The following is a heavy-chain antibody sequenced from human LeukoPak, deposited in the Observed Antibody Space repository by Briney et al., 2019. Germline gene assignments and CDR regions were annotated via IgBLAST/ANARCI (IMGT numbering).Heavy chain of an antibody. CDR1: GYTFTSYA. J-gene: IGHJ5*02. Sequence: GASVKVSCKASGYTFTSYAMHWVRQAPGQRLEWMGWINAGNGNTKYSQKFQGRVTITRDTSASTAHMELSSLRSEDTAVYYCARDRGYCSGGSCYSNWFDPWGQGTLVTVSS. V-gene: IGHV1-3*01. CDR2: INAGNGNT. D-gene: IGHD2-15*01. CDR3: ARDRGYCSGGSCYSNWFDP.